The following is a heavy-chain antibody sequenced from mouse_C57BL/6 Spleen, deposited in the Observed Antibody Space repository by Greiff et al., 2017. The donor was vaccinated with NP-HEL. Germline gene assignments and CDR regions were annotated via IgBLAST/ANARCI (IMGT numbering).Heavy chain of an antibody. J-gene: IGHJ3*01. CDR3: AISGTGGAWFAY. Sequence: VKLQESGPGLVQPSQSLSITCTVSGFSLTSYGVHWVRQSPGKGLEWLGVIWRGGSTDYNAAFMSRLSITKDNSKSQVFFKMNSLQADDTAIYYCAISGTGGAWFAYWGQGTLVTVSA. CDR2: IWRGGST. V-gene: IGHV2-5*01. D-gene: IGHD4-1*01. CDR1: GFSLTSYG.